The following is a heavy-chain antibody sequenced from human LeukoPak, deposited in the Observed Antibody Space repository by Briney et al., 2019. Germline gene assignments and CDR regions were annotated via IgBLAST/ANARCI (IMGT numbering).Heavy chain of an antibody. D-gene: IGHD3-10*01. CDR2: ISWNSGSI. CDR1: GFTFDDYA. V-gene: IGHV3-9*01. J-gene: IGHJ4*02. CDR3: AKDNSMVRGALDY. Sequence: GGSLRLSCAASGFTFDDYAMHWVRQAPGKGLEWVSDISWNSGSIGYADSVKGRFTISRDNAKNSLYLQMNSLRAEDTALYYCAKDNSMVRGALDYWGQGTLVTVSS.